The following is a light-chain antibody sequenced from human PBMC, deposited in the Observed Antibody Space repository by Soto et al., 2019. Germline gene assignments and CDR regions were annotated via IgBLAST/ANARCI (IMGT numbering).Light chain of an antibody. CDR2: SNN. V-gene: IGLV1-44*01. J-gene: IGLJ1*01. CDR3: AAWDDSLKEV. Sequence: QSVLTQPPSASGTPGQRVTISCSGSSSNIGSNTVNWYQQLPGTAPKLLIYSNNQRPSGVPDRFSGSKSGTSASLAISGLQSEDEADYYCAAWDDSLKEVFGTGTKVTV. CDR1: SSNIGSNT.